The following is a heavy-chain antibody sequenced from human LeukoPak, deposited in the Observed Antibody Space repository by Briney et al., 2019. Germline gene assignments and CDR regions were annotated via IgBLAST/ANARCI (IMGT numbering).Heavy chain of an antibody. CDR3: ARYRYNWNDIDY. J-gene: IGHJ4*02. V-gene: IGHV5-51*01. D-gene: IGHD1-1*01. CDR1: GYSFTTYW. CDR2: IYPGDSDT. Sequence: GESLKISCKGSGYSFTTYWIAWVRQMPGKGLEWMGIIYPGDSDTRYSPSFQGQVTISADKSITTAYLQWSSLKASDTAMNYCARYRYNWNDIDYWSQGTLVTVSS.